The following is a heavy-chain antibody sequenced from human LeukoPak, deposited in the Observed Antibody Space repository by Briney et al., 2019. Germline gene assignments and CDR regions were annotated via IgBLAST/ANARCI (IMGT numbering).Heavy chain of an antibody. J-gene: IGHJ4*02. Sequence: SETLSLTCTVSGGSISSYYWSWIRQPPGKGLEWIWYIYYSGSTNYNPSLKSRVTISVDTSKNQFSLRLSSVTAADTAVYYCARERPPKDYWGQGTLVTVSS. CDR3: ARERPPKDY. CDR1: GGSISSYY. CDR2: IYYSGST. D-gene: IGHD1-1*01. V-gene: IGHV4-59*01.